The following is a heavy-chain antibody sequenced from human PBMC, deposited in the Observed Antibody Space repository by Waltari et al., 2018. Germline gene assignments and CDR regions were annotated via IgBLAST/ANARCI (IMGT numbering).Heavy chain of an antibody. J-gene: IGHJ3*02. D-gene: IGHD5-12*01. V-gene: IGHV3-7*01. CDR2: IKQDGSEK. CDR3: ARDGYKRDDAFDI. CDR1: GFTFSSYW. Sequence: EVQLVESGGGLVQPGGSLRLSCAASGFTFSSYWMGWVCRAPGKGLEWVANIKQDGSEKYYVDSVKGRFTISRDNAKNSLYLQMNSLRAEDTAVYYCARDGYKRDDAFDIWGQGTMVTVSS.